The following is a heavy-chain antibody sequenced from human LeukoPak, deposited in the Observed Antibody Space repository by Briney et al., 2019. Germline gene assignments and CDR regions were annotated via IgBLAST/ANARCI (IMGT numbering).Heavy chain of an antibody. J-gene: IGHJ4*02. CDR3: AKGERGYCSSTSCYYFDY. D-gene: IGHD2-2*01. CDR1: RFTFSSYY. V-gene: IGHV3-23*01. Sequence: PGGSLRLSCAASRFTFSSYYMTWVRQAPGKGLEWVSAISGSGGSTYYADSVKGRFTISRDNSKNTLYLQMNSLRAEDTAVYYCAKGERGYCSSTSCYYFDYWGQGTLVTVSS. CDR2: ISGSGGST.